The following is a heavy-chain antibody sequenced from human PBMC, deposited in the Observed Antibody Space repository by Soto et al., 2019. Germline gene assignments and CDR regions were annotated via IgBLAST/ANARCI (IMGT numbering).Heavy chain of an antibody. CDR2: ISYDGSNK. CDR3: AKDRFGSQWRPLFDY. J-gene: IGHJ4*02. CDR1: GFTFSSYG. D-gene: IGHD6-19*01. Sequence: GGSLRLSCAASGFTFSSYGMHWVRQAPGKGLEWVAVISYDGSNKYYADSVKGRFTISRDNSKNTLYLQMNSLRAEDTAVYYCAKDRFGSQWRPLFDYWGQGTLVTVSS. V-gene: IGHV3-30*18.